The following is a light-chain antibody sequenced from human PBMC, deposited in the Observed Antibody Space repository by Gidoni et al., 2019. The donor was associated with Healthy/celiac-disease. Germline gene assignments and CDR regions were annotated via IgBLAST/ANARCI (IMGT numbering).Light chain of an antibody. V-gene: IGLV2-8*01. CDR1: SSDVGGYNY. CDR3: SSYAGSNNLV. CDR2: EVS. Sequence: QSALPQPPSASGSPGQSVTISCTGTSSDVGGYNYVSWYQQHPGKAPKLMIDEVSKRPSGVPDRFSGSKSGNTASLTVSGLQAEDEADYYCSSYAGSNNLVFGTGTKVTVL. J-gene: IGLJ1*01.